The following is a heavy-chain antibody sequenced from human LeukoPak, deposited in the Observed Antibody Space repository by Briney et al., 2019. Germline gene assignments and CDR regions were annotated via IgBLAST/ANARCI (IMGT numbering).Heavy chain of an antibody. V-gene: IGHV3-30*02. CDR1: GFNLNSYG. J-gene: IGHJ4*02. Sequence: GGSLRLSCAVSGFNLNSYGMHWVRQAPGKGLEWVAVIRHDEANSFYADSVQGRFTISRDTSKKLLYLQMNSLRVEDTAVYYCAKEYTPSSPLGELDSWGQGTLVTVSS. CDR2: IRHDEANS. D-gene: IGHD6-6*01. CDR3: AKEYTPSSPLGELDS.